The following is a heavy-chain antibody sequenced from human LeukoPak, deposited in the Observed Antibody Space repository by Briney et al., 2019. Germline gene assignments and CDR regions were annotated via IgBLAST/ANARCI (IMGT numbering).Heavy chain of an antibody. D-gene: IGHD3-16*01. CDR1: GFTFSSYG. CDR2: IYYSGST. CDR3: ARDMERVMITFGGPKRYFDL. Sequence: GSLRLSCAASGFTFSSYGMSWVRQAPGKGLEWIVSIYYSGSTYYNPSLKSRVTISVDTSKNQFSLKLSSVTAADTAVYYCARDMERVMITFGGPKRYFDLWGRGTLVTVSS. V-gene: IGHV4-39*07. J-gene: IGHJ2*01.